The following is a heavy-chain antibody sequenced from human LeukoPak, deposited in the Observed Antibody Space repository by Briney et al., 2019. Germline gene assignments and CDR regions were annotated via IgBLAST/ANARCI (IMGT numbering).Heavy chain of an antibody. J-gene: IGHJ4*02. CDR2: IYSSGSA. CDR3: AGRRVLPPAYYFDN. V-gene: IGHV4-59*01. CDR1: GDSINNYY. Sequence: PSETLSLTCTVSGDSINNYYWTWIRQPPGKGLEWIGYIYSSGSAIYNPSLRSRVTISLDTSRKQFSLKLTSVTAADTAVYYCAGRRVLPPAYYFDNWGQGTLVTVSS. D-gene: IGHD4/OR15-4a*01.